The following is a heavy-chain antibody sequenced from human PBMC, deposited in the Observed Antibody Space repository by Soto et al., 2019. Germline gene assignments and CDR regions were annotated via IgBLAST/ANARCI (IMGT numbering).Heavy chain of an antibody. Sequence: SETLSLTCTVSGGSISSYYWSWIRQPPGKGLEWIGYIYYSGSTNYNPSLKSRVTISVDTSKNQFSLKLSSVTAADTAVYYCARLNSASWYKYYYYGMDVWGQGTTVTVS. CDR1: GGSISSYY. CDR2: IYYSGST. J-gene: IGHJ6*02. V-gene: IGHV4-59*08. D-gene: IGHD6-13*01. CDR3: ARLNSASWYKYYYYGMDV.